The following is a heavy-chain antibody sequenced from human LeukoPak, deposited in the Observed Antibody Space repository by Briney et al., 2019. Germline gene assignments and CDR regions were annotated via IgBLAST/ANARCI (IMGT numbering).Heavy chain of an antibody. D-gene: IGHD3-3*01. V-gene: IGHV3-74*03. CDR2: RSKDGRTT. CDR3: ARALSDDFWSGGSMENPDY. CDR1: GFTLGGSW. Sequence: GGSLRLSCAASGFTLGGSWMLWVRQAPGKGLKCVARRSKDGRTTTYVDSVKGRFTVSRDNAKNTLYLQMNSMRAEDTSVYYCARALSDDFWSGGSMENPDYWGQGTLVTVSS. J-gene: IGHJ4*02.